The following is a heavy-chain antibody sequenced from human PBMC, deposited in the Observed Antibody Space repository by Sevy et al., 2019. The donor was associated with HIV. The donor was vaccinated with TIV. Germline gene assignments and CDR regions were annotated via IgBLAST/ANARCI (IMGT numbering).Heavy chain of an antibody. CDR3: ARDGDTSGYLYYFDY. Sequence: ASVKVSCKASGYTFTSYVMHWVRQAPGQSLEWMGWIKAGNGNTKYSQKFQGRVTITRDTYASAAYMELSSLRSEDTAVYYWARDGDTSGYLYYFDYWGQGTLVTVSS. CDR1: GYTFTSYV. V-gene: IGHV1-3*01. D-gene: IGHD3-22*01. J-gene: IGHJ4*02. CDR2: IKAGNGNT.